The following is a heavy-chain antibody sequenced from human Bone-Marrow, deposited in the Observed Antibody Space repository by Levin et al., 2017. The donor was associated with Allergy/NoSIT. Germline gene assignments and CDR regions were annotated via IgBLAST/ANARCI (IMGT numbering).Heavy chain of an antibody. CDR1: GLTLSRYT. Sequence: GESLKISCSASGLTLSRYTMTWVRQAPGKGLEWVSSISGSRPSLNYADSVKGRFTISRDNAKNSLFLHMNSLRGEDTALYYCARESPFGFGALDIWGQGAMVTVSS. CDR2: ISGSRPSL. D-gene: IGHD2/OR15-2a*01. J-gene: IGHJ3*02. V-gene: IGHV3-21*01. CDR3: ARESPFGFGALDI.